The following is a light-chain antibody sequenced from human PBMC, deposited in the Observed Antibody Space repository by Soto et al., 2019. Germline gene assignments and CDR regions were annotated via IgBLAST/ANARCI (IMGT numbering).Light chain of an antibody. CDR2: EVS. Sequence: QSALTQPASVSGSPGQSITISCTGTSSDVGGYNYVSWYQQHPGKAPKLMIYEVSNRPSGVSNRFSGSKSGNTASLTISGLQAEDEADYYCSSYTSSRFFGTGTKLTVL. CDR1: SSDVGGYNY. V-gene: IGLV2-14*01. CDR3: SSYTSSRF. J-gene: IGLJ1*01.